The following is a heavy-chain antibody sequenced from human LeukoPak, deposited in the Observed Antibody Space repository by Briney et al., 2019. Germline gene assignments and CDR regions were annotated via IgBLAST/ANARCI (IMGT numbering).Heavy chain of an antibody. CDR2: ISYDGSHK. J-gene: IGHJ4*02. CDR3: AKERHIVVVTAIHY. CDR1: GFTFSSYG. D-gene: IGHD2-21*02. V-gene: IGHV3-30*18. Sequence: GGSLRLSCAASGFTFSSYGMHWVRQAPGEGLEWVTLISYDGSHKYSADSVKGRFTISRDNSKNTLYLQMNSLRAEDTAVYYCAKERHIVVVTAIHYWGQGTLVTVSS.